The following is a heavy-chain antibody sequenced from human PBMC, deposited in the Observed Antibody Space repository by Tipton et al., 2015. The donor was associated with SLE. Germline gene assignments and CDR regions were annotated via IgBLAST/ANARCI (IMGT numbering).Heavy chain of an antibody. D-gene: IGHD6-6*01. J-gene: IGHJ4*02. V-gene: IGHV3-7*01. Sequence: SLRLSCAASGFTFDEHAMHWVRQAPGKGLEWVANINQAGAEKYYVDSVKGRFTISRDNAKNSLYLQMNSLRAEDTAVYYCAARQGFTFDSWGQGTMVTVSS. CDR3: AARQGFTFDS. CDR2: INQAGAEK. CDR1: GFTFDEHA.